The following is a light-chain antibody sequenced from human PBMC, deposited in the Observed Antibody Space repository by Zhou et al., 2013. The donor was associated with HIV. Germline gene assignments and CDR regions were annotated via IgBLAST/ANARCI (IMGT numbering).Light chain of an antibody. CDR3: QQYNSYST. V-gene: IGKV1-5*03. CDR1: QTIDNW. Sequence: DIQMTQSPSTLSASVGDRVTITCRASQTIDNWLAWYQQKPGKAPTLLIYKASSLQSGVPSRFRGSGFGTEFTLTISSLQPEDFATYYCQQYNSYSTFGQGTKLEIK. CDR2: KAS. J-gene: IGKJ2*01.